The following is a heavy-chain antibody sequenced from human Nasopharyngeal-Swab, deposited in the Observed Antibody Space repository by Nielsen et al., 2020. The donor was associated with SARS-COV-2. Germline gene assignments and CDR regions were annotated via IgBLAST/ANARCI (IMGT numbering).Heavy chain of an antibody. V-gene: IGHV3-23*01. CDR3: AKDLKPRFLEWLFLDY. D-gene: IGHD3-3*01. J-gene: IGHJ4*02. Sequence: GESLKISCTASGFTFSNYAMSWVRQAPGKGLEWVSAISGSGGSTYYADSVQGRFTISRDNSKNTLYLQMNSLRAEDTAVCYCAKDLKPRFLEWLFLDYWGQGTLVTVSS. CDR2: ISGSGGST. CDR1: GFTFSNYA.